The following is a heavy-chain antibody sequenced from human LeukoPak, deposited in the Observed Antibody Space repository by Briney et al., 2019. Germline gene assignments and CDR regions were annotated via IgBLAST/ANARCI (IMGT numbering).Heavy chain of an antibody. CDR3: ARRGGWNWFDP. CDR1: GFTFSDCY. V-gene: IGHV3-11*01. D-gene: IGHD2-15*01. Sequence: PGGSLRLSCAASGFTFSDCYMSWIRQAPGKGLEWVSYISSSGSTTYYADSVKGRFTISRDNAKNLLYLQMNSLRAEDTAVYYCARRGGWNWFDPWGQGALVTVSS. CDR2: ISSSGSTT. J-gene: IGHJ5*02.